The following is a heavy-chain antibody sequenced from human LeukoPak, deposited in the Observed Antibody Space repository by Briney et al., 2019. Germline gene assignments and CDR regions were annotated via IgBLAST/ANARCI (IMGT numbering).Heavy chain of an antibody. Sequence: GGSLRLSCVVSGFTFSSYWMSWVRQAPGKGLEWVANIKQDGSEKYYVDSVKGRFTMSRDNAKNSLYLQMNSLRAEDTAVYYCARVQWELRGVGSYFEYWGQGTLVTVSS. CDR1: GFTFSSYW. D-gene: IGHD1-26*01. V-gene: IGHV3-7*01. CDR3: ARVQWELRGVGSYFEY. CDR2: IKQDGSEK. J-gene: IGHJ4*02.